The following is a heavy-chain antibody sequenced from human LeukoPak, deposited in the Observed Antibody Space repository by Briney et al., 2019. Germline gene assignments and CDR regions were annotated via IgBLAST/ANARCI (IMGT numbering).Heavy chain of an antibody. V-gene: IGHV4-59*01. Sequence: SETLSLTCTVSGASISSYYWSWIRQPPGKGLEWIGYIYYSGSTNYNPSLQSRVTISVDTSKNQFSLKLSSVTAADTAVYYCAREDGRPYYFDYWGQGTLVTVSS. CDR1: GASISSYY. J-gene: IGHJ4*02. D-gene: IGHD6-25*01. CDR3: AREDGRPYYFDY. CDR2: IYYSGST.